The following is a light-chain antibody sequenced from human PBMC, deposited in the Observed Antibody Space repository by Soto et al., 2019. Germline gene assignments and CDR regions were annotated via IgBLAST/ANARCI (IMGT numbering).Light chain of an antibody. CDR1: QSVGSRF. CDR2: GAS. Sequence: EIVLTQSPGTLSLSPGERATLSCRASQSVGSRFLAWYQQKPGQAPRLLIYGASNRATGIPDRFSGSESGTDFTLTISRLEPEDFAVYYCQQSGTSPPVAFGGGTKVEIK. J-gene: IGKJ4*01. CDR3: QQSGTSPPVA. V-gene: IGKV3-20*01.